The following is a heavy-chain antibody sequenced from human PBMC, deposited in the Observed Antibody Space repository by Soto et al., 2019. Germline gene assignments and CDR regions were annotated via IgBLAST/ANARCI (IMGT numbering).Heavy chain of an antibody. V-gene: IGHV5-51*01. CDR2: IYPGDSDT. CDR3: ARQGYDILTGYPYYYYGMDV. Sequence: GKALKSSSECSGDSVTSYWISWVRQMPGKGLEWMGIIYPGDSDTRYSPSFQGQVTISADKSISTAYLQWSSLKASDTAMYYCARQGYDILTGYPYYYYGMDVWGQGTTVTVSS. CDR1: GDSVTSYW. D-gene: IGHD3-9*01. J-gene: IGHJ6*02.